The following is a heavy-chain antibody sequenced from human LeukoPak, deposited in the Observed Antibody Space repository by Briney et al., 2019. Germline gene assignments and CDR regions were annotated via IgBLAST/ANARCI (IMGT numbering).Heavy chain of an antibody. J-gene: IGHJ4*02. Sequence: PGGSLRLSCTGYGFSFSSYQMNWVRQAPGKGLEWVSHISDDDTTIYYADSVKGRFTTSRDDAKSSLYLEMKSLRAEDTAIYYCARGHGASWFPFDSWGQGTLVTVSS. CDR2: ISDDDTTI. CDR1: GFSFSSYQ. D-gene: IGHD6-13*01. CDR3: ARGHGASWFPFDS. V-gene: IGHV3-48*03.